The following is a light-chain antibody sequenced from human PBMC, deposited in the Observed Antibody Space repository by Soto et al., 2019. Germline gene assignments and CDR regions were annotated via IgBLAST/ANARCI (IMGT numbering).Light chain of an antibody. CDR3: SSYTSSRTLV. CDR2: DVT. Sequence: QSALTQPASVSGSPGQSITISCTGTSSDVGAYNYASWYQHHPGKVPKLMIYDVTNRPSGVSDRFSGSKSGNTASLTISGLQAEDEADYYCSSYTSSRTLVFGSGTKLTVL. J-gene: IGLJ1*01. V-gene: IGLV2-14*03. CDR1: SSDVGAYNY.